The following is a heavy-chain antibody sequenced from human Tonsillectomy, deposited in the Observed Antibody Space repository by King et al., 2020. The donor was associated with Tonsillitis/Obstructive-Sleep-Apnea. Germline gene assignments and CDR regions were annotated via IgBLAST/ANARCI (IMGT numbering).Heavy chain of an antibody. CDR3: ARVDYDAGGYYGMDV. CDR1: GGSFSGYY. D-gene: IGHD4/OR15-4a*01. CDR2: LNHGGNT. Sequence: VQLQQWGAGLLKPSEPLSLTCGVSGGSFSGYYWNWIRQAPGKGLEWIAELNHGGNTNYNPSLRRRVTMSVDTSKQQISLRLSSVTAADTAVYYCARVDYDAGGYYGMDVWGQGTTVTVSS. J-gene: IGHJ6*02. V-gene: IGHV4-34*01.